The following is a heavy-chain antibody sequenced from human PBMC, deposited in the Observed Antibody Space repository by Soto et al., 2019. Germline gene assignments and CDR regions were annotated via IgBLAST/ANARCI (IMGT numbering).Heavy chain of an antibody. J-gene: IGHJ4*02. D-gene: IGHD3-10*01. CDR1: GFTFGASA. V-gene: IGHV3-73*02. CDR2: IGSKGETYAT. Sequence: EVQLVESGGGLVQPGGSLKLSCAASGFTFGASALHWVRQASGKGLEWLGRIGSKGETYATAYAASVKGRFTISRDDSKITAYLQMNSLESEDTAVYYCSRGDSGWFSYWGRGTLVTVSS. CDR3: SRGDSGWFSY.